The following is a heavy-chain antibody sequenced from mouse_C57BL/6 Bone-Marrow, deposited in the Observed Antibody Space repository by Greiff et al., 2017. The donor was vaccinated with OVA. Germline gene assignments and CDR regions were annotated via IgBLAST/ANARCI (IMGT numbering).Heavy chain of an antibody. CDR2: IYPRSGNT. D-gene: IGHD2-5*01. Sequence: VQLQQSGAELARPGASVKLSCKASGYTFTSYGISWVKQRTGQGLEWIGEIYPRSGNTYYNEKLKGKATLTADKSSSTAYMELRSLTSEDSAVYFCARSYSNPFAYWGQGTLVTVSA. J-gene: IGHJ3*01. V-gene: IGHV1-81*01. CDR1: GYTFTSYG. CDR3: ARSYSNPFAY.